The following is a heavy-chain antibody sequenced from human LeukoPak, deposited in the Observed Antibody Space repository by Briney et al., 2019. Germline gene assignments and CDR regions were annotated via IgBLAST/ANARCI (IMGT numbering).Heavy chain of an antibody. J-gene: IGHJ3*02. CDR1: GGSISGYY. V-gene: IGHV4-59*08. CDR3: ARYTSGGGAFDI. Sequence: SEPLSLTCSVSGGSISGYYWSWIRQPPGGGLEGIGYIYYSGSANYNPPPKSRVTILVDTSKNHFSLRLTALTAADTAVYYCARYTSGGGAFDIWGQGTMVTVSS. D-gene: IGHD6-19*01. CDR2: IYYSGSA.